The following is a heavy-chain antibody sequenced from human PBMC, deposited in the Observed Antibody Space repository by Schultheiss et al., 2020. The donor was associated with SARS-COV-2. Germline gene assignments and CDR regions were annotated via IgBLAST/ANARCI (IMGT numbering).Heavy chain of an antibody. D-gene: IGHD3-3*01. CDR1: GFTFNSYG. CDR2: ISYDGSNK. CDR3: ARDYRGIWSGYSSYYYYYYMDV. V-gene: IGHV3-30*03. Sequence: GGSLRLSCAASGFTFNSYGMHWVRQAPGKGLEWVAVISYDGSNKYYADSVKGRFTISRDNSKNTLYLQMNSLRAEDTAVYYCARDYRGIWSGYSSYYYYYYMDVWGKGTTVTVSS. J-gene: IGHJ6*03.